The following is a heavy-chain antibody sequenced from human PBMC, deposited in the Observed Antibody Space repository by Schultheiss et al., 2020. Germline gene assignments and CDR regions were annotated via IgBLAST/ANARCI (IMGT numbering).Heavy chain of an antibody. V-gene: IGHV3-33*01. CDR2: IWYDGSNK. D-gene: IGHD2-2*01. Sequence: GGSLRLSCAASGFTFSSYGMHWVRQAPGKGLEWVAVIWYDGSNKYYADSVKGRFTISRDNSKNTLYLQMNSLRAEDTAVYYCARGMWDCSSTSCYSLGYWGQGTLVTVSS. CDR3: ARGMWDCSSTSCYSLGY. CDR1: GFTFSSYG. J-gene: IGHJ4*02.